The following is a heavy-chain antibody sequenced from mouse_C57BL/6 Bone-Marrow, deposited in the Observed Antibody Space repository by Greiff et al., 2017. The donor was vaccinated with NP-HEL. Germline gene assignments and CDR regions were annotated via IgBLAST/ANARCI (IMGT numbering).Heavy chain of an antibody. D-gene: IGHD2-2*01. CDR2: ISNGGGST. V-gene: IGHV5-12*01. Sequence: EVQRVESGGGLVQPGGSLKLSCAASGFTFSDYYMYWVRQTPEKRLEWVAYISNGGGSTYYPDTVKGRFTISRDNAKNTLYLQMSRLKSEDTAMYYCARHNGYPYFDVWGTGTTVTVSS. CDR1: GFTFSDYY. J-gene: IGHJ1*03. CDR3: ARHNGYPYFDV.